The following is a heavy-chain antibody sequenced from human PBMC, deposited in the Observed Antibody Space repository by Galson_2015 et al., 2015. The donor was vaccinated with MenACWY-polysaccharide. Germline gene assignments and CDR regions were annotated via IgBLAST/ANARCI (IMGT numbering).Heavy chain of an antibody. CDR2: INGGSSTI. D-gene: IGHD6-13*01. V-gene: IGHV3-48*02. CDR1: GFTFSTYR. Sequence: SLRLSCAVSGFTFSTYRMTWVRQAPGKGLEWVSYINGGSSTIYYADSVKGRFTISRDNAKNSLYLQMNSLRDDDTAVYYCARDSGIAGADDYWGQGTLVTVSS. J-gene: IGHJ4*02. CDR3: ARDSGIAGADDY.